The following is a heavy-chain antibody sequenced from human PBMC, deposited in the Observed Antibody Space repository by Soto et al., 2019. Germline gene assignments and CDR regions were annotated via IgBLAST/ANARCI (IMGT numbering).Heavy chain of an antibody. V-gene: IGHV3-33*01. Sequence: QVQLVESGGGVVQPGRSLRLSFAASGFTLSSYGMHWVRPAPRKGLEWVAVIWYDGSNKYYADSVKGRFTISRDNSKNTLYLQMNSVRAEDTAVYYCARGAGYGDYPVHASGMDVWGQGTTVTVSS. CDR3: ARGAGYGDYPVHASGMDV. CDR1: GFTLSSYG. CDR2: IWYDGSNK. D-gene: IGHD4-17*01. J-gene: IGHJ6*02.